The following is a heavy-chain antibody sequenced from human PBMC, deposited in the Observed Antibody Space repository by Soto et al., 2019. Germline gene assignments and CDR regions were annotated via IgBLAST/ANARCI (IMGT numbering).Heavy chain of an antibody. J-gene: IGHJ4*02. CDR1: GFSLSNAGLG. Sequence: SGPTLVNPTETLTLTCTVSGFSLSNAGLGVSWIRQPPGKALEWLARIDWDNDKYYMKTRLTISKDTSKNQVVLTMTNMDPVDTATYYCARGIGYSSGWYFDYWGQGTLVTVSS. V-gene: IGHV2-70*11. CDR3: ARGIGYSSGWYFDY. CDR2: IDWDNDK. D-gene: IGHD6-19*01.